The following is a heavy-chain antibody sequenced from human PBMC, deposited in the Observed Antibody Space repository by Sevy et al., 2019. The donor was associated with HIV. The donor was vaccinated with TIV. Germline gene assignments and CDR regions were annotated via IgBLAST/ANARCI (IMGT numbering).Heavy chain of an antibody. CDR2: ISGSDST. Sequence: GGSLRLSCTASGFTFRTYAMSWVRQAPVKGLDWVSGKGLEWVSAISGSDSTYYADSVKGRFTISRDNSKNTVYLQMNSLRAEDTAVYYCAKWGDHDFWSSYSYFDYWGQGALVTVSS. V-gene: IGHV3-23*01. CDR1: GFTFRTYA. J-gene: IGHJ4*02. D-gene: IGHD3-3*01. CDR3: AKWGDHDFWSSYSYFDY.